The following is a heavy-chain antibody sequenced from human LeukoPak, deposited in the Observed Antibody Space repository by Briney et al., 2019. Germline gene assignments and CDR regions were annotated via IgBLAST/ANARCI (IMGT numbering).Heavy chain of an antibody. D-gene: IGHD3-22*01. J-gene: IGHJ1*01. V-gene: IGHV1-58*01. Sequence: GASVTVSCTASGFTFTSSAVQWVRQARGQRLEWIGWIVVGSGNTNYAQKFQERVTITRDMSTSTAYMELSSLRSEDTAVYYCAAEHYYDSSGPGYFQHWGQGTLVTVSS. CDR3: AAEHYYDSSGPGYFQH. CDR1: GFTFTSSA. CDR2: IVVGSGNT.